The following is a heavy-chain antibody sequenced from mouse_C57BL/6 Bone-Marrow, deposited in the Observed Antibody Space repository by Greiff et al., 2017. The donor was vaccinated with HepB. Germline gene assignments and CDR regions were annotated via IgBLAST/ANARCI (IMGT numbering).Heavy chain of an antibody. Sequence: QVQLQQSGAELARPGASVKMSCKASGYTFTSYTMHWVKQGPGQGLEWIGYINPSSGNTKYNQKFKDKSTFTAAKSTSTPYMQLSSLTSEDSEVYYCASPSWFAYWGQGTLVTVSA. CDR1: GYTFTSYT. CDR3: ASPSWFAY. CDR2: INPSSGNT. J-gene: IGHJ3*01. V-gene: IGHV1-4*01.